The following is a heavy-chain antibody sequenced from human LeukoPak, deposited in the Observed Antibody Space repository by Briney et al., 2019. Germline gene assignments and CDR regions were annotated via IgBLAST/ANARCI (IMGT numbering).Heavy chain of an antibody. CDR3: AGSGGFDFWS. CDR2: IYYSGST. CDR1: GGSISSYY. D-gene: IGHD3-3*01. V-gene: IGHV4-59*01. J-gene: IGHJ4*02. Sequence: SETLSLTCTVSGGSISSYYWSWIRQPPGKGLEWIGYIYYSGSTNYNPSLKSRVTISVDTSKNQFSLKLSSVTAADTAVYYCAGSGGFDFWSWGQGTLVTVSS.